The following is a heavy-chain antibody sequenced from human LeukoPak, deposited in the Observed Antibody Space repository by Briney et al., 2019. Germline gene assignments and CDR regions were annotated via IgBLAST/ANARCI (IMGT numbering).Heavy chain of an antibody. CDR3: ARVAVAGYNWFDP. CDR2: ISSSSSYT. J-gene: IGHJ5*02. V-gene: IGHV3-21*01. Sequence: GGSLRLSCAASGFTFSSYSMNWVRQAPGKGLEWVSSISSSSSYTYYADSVKGRFTSSRDNAKNSLYLQMNSLRAEDTAVYYCARVAVAGYNWFDPWGQGTLVTVSS. D-gene: IGHD6-19*01. CDR1: GFTFSSYS.